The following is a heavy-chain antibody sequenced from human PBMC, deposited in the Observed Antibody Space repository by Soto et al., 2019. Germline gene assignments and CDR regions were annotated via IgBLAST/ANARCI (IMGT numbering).Heavy chain of an antibody. V-gene: IGHV4-34*01. CDR3: ARSDNTSSLYGMDV. CDR2: INHSGST. CDR1: GGKISGYD. J-gene: IGHJ6*01. D-gene: IGHD1-26*01. Sequence: SETLSVRCGVDGGKISGYDCSWIRQPPGKGLWWIGEINHSGSTNYNPSLKSRVTISVDTSKNQFSLKLSSVTAADTAVYYCARSDNTSSLYGMDVWGQGTTVTVSS.